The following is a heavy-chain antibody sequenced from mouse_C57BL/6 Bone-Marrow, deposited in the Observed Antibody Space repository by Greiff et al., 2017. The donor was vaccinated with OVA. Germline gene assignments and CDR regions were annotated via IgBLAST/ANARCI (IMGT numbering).Heavy chain of an antibody. D-gene: IGHD2-10*01. J-gene: IGHJ1*03. Sequence: QVQLQQSGAELARPGASVKMSCKASGYTFTSYTMHWVKQRPGQGLEWIGYINPSSGYTKYNQKFKDKATLTADKSSSTAYMQLSILTSEDSAVYYCARSYYGNYYWYFDVWGTGTTVTVSS. V-gene: IGHV1-4*01. CDR3: ARSYYGNYYWYFDV. CDR2: INPSSGYT. CDR1: GYTFTSYT.